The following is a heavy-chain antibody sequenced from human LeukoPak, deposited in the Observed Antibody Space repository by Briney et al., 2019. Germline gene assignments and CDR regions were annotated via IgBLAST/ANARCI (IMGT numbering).Heavy chain of an antibody. CDR3: ARQGNYYDSSGYWYFEL. V-gene: IGHV4-39*01. J-gene: IGHJ2*01. CDR1: GGSISSSSYY. Sequence: SETLSLTCTVSGGSISSSSYYWGWIRQPPGKGLEWIGTIYYSGSTYYNPSLKSRVTISVDTSKNQFSLKLSSVTAADTAVYYCARQGNYYDSSGYWYFELWGRGTLATVSS. CDR2: IYYSGST. D-gene: IGHD3-22*01.